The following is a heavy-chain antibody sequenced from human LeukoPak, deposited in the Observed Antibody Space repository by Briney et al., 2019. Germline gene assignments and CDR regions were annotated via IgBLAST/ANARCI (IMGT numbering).Heavy chain of an antibody. CDR3: ARAGHGDYVLGLHFDY. CDR1: GFTFSSYA. D-gene: IGHD4-17*01. Sequence: GGSLRLSCAASGFTFSSYAMHWVRQAPGKGLEWVAVISYDGSNKYYADSVKGRFTISRDNSKNTLYLQMNSLRAEDTAVYYCARAGHGDYVLGLHFDYWGQGTLVTVSP. V-gene: IGHV3-30-3*01. J-gene: IGHJ4*02. CDR2: ISYDGSNK.